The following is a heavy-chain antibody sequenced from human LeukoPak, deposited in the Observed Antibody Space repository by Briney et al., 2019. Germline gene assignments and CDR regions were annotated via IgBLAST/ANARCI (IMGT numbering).Heavy chain of an antibody. V-gene: IGHV4-59*01. D-gene: IGHD3-10*01. CDR3: ARGMYYYGSGSSHYYYMDV. CDR2: IYYSGST. J-gene: IGHJ6*03. Sequence: PSETLSLTCTVSGGSISSYYWSWIRQPPGKGLEWIGYIYYSGSTNYNPSLKSRVTISVDTTKNQFSLKLSSVTAADTAVYYCARGMYYYGSGSSHYYYMDVWGKGTTVTISS. CDR1: GGSISSYY.